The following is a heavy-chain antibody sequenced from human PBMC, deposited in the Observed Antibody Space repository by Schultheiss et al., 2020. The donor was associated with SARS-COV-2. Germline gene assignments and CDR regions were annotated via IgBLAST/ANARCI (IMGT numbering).Heavy chain of an antibody. CDR2: ISWNSGSI. Sequence: SLRLSCAASGFTFDDYAMHWVRQAPGKGLEWVSGISWNSGSIGYADSVKGRFTISRDNAKNSLYLQMNSLRAEDTAVYYCARNSGSYGGMDYWGQGTLVTVSS. CDR3: ARNSGSYGGMDY. CDR1: GFTFDDYA. D-gene: IGHD1-26*01. V-gene: IGHV3-9*01. J-gene: IGHJ4*02.